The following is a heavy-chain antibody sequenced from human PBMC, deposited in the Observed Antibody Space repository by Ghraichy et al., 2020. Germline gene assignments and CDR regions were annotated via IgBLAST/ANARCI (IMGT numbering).Heavy chain of an antibody. J-gene: IGHJ4*02. V-gene: IGHV4-4*02. CDR1: GGSISSSNW. CDR3: ARIPIKSKITIFGVAKNELDY. D-gene: IGHD3-3*01. Sequence: SETLSLTCAVSGGSISSSNWWSWVRQPPGKGLEWIGEIYHSGSTNYNPSLKSRVTISVDKSKNQFSLKLSSVTAADTAVYYCARIPIKSKITIFGVAKNELDYWGQGTLVTVSS. CDR2: IYHSGST.